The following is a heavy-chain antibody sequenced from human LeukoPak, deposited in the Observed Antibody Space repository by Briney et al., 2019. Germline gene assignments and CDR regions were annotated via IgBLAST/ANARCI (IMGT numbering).Heavy chain of an antibody. CDR2: VSGSGGNT. CDR3: ARLQPLVIPAAKLGFDY. CDR1: GFTFSKHG. J-gene: IGHJ4*02. Sequence: PGRTLRLSCAASGFTFSKHGMSWVRPAPGKGLEWLSSVSGSGGNTYYADSAKGRFPISRDNSRDRIYLQMNSLRTDDTAVYYCARLQPLVIPAAKLGFDYWGQGTLVTVSS. V-gene: IGHV3-23*01. D-gene: IGHD2-2*01.